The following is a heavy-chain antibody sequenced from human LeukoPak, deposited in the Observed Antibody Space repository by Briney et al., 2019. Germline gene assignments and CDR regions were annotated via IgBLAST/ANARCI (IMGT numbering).Heavy chain of an antibody. V-gene: IGHV4-4*07. CDR3: ARETTVTTSLDGFDI. CDR1: GMSISSYY. D-gene: IGHD4-17*01. J-gene: IGHJ3*02. CDR2: IFTSGST. Sequence: PSETLSLTCSVSGMSISSYYWTWIRQPAGKGLEWIGRIFTSGSTSYNPSLTSRVTISVDTSKNQFSLKLSSVTAADTAVYYCARETTVTTSLDGFDIWGQGTMVTVSS.